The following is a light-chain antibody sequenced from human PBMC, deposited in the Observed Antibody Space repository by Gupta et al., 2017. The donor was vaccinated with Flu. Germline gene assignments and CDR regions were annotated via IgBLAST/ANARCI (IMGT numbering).Light chain of an antibody. Sequence: GALSVSPGERATFFCRARQGGIRSYLDWYQYKSAQAPRLLIYGESRRVTGIPDRFSGSGSGTDFTLTIGSLEAEDVAVYFCQHYVTAPLAFGPGTKVEIK. CDR2: GES. CDR1: QGGIRSY. J-gene: IGKJ4*01. V-gene: IGKV3-20*01. CDR3: QHYVTAPLA.